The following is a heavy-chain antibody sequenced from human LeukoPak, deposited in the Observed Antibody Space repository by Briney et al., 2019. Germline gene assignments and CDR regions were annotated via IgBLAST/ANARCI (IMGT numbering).Heavy chain of an antibody. Sequence: PGGSLRLSCAASGFTFSSYWISWVRQAPGKGLEWVSTISGSGGSTNYADSVKGRFTFSRDNSKNTLYLQMNSLRAEDTAVYYCAKDLPDYGDYIEGYWGQGTLVTVSS. D-gene: IGHD4-17*01. V-gene: IGHV3-23*01. J-gene: IGHJ4*02. CDR2: ISGSGGST. CDR3: AKDLPDYGDYIEGY. CDR1: GFTFSSYW.